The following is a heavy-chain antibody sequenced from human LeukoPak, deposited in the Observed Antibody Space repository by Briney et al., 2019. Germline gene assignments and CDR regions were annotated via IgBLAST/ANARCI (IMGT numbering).Heavy chain of an antibody. D-gene: IGHD3-22*01. CDR1: GYSFTSYW. CDR3: ARHRPYYYDSSGYYYSDY. V-gene: IGHV5-10-1*01. J-gene: IGHJ4*02. Sequence: GESLRISCKGSGYSFTSYWISCVRQMPGKGLEWMGRIDPSDSYTNYSPSFQGHVTISADKSISTAYLQWSSLKASDTAMYYCARHRPYYYDSSGYYYSDYWGQGTLVTVSS. CDR2: IDPSDSYT.